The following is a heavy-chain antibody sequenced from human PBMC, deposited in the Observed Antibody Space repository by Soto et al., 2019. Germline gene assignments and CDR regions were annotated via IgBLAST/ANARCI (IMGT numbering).Heavy chain of an antibody. D-gene: IGHD7-27*01. CDR2: ISYDGSNK. CDR1: GFTFSSYG. V-gene: IGHV3-30*18. Sequence: GGSLRLSCAASGFTFSSYGMHWVRQAPGKGLEWVAVISYDGSNKYYADSVKGRFTISRDNSKNPLYLQMNSLRAEDTAGYYCAKEEEDWGSQYYYYMDVWGKGTTVTVSS. J-gene: IGHJ6*03. CDR3: AKEEEDWGSQYYYYMDV.